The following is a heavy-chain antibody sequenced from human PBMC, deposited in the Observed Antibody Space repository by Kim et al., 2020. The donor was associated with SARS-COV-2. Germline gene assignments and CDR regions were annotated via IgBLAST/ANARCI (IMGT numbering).Heavy chain of an antibody. Sequence: STIYYADSVKGRFTISRDNAKNSLYLQMNSLRAEDTAVYYCARDYSAFDPWGQGTLVTVSS. CDR2: STI. J-gene: IGHJ5*02. V-gene: IGHV3-48*03. D-gene: IGHD2-15*01. CDR3: ARDYSAFDP.